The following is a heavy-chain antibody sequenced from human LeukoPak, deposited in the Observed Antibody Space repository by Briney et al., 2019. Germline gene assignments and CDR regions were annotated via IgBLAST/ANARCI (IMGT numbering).Heavy chain of an antibody. D-gene: IGHD2-2*02. CDR3: AREGYTGNFDY. CDR2: ISSSSSYT. CDR1: GFTFSDYY. J-gene: IGHJ4*02. Sequence: PGGSLRLSCAASGFTFSDYYMSWIRQAPGKGLEWVSYISSSSSYTNHADSVKGRFTISRDNAKNSLYLQMNSLRAEDTAVYYCAREGYTGNFDYWGQGTLVTVSS. V-gene: IGHV3-11*05.